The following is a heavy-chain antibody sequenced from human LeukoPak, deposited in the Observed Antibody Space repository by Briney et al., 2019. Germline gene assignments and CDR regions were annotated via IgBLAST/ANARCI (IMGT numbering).Heavy chain of an antibody. CDR2: INPYSGGT. V-gene: IGHV1-2*02. CDR1: GYTFTNYG. Sequence: ASVKVSCKASGYTFTNYGISCVRQAPGQGLEWMGWINPYSGGTNYAQGFQGRVTMTRDTSISTAYMELSRLRSDDTAVYYCARAEWSATTKFDYWGQGTLVTVSS. CDR3: ARAEWSATTKFDY. D-gene: IGHD1/OR15-1a*01. J-gene: IGHJ4*02.